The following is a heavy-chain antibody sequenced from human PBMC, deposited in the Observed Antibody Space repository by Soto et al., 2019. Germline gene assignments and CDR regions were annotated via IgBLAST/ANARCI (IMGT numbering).Heavy chain of an antibody. V-gene: IGHV4-59*01. CDR1: GGSLIDYY. D-gene: IGHD6-6*01. CDR3: ARGGIAARKGRWFDP. J-gene: IGHJ5*02. Sequence: SETLSLTCTVSGGSLIDYYWTWIRQPPGKGLEWIGYIHYSGSTNYNPSLKSRVTISVDTSKNQFSLKLRSVTAADTAMYHCARGGIAARKGRWFDPWGQGAPVTVSS. CDR2: IHYSGST.